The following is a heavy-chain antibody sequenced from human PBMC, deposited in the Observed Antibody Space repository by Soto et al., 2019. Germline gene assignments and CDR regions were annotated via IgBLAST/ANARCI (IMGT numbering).Heavy chain of an antibody. D-gene: IGHD3-16*01. Sequence: GASLKISCKASGYSFSSYWIGWVRQMPGKGLEWMGIIYPGDSDVRYSPSYQGQVTISADKSTSTAYLQWSSLKAPDTAMYYCARHQGEQMPFDIWVQGXMVTVSS. CDR1: GYSFSSYW. CDR3: ARHQGEQMPFDI. V-gene: IGHV5-51*01. J-gene: IGHJ3*02. CDR2: IYPGDSDV.